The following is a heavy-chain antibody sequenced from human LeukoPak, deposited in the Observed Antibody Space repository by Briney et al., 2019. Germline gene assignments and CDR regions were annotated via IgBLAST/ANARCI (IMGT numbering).Heavy chain of an antibody. CDR3: APHQTGCSPTHAFDI. CDR1: GGSISSSSYY. CDR2: IYYSGST. D-gene: IGHD3-10*02. Sequence: PSETLSLTCTVSGGSISSSSYYWGWIRQPPGKGLEWIGSIYYSGSTYYNPSLKSRVTISVDTSKNQFSLKLSSVTAADTAVYYCAPHQTGCSPTHAFDIWGQGTMVTVSS. J-gene: IGHJ3*02. V-gene: IGHV4-39*01.